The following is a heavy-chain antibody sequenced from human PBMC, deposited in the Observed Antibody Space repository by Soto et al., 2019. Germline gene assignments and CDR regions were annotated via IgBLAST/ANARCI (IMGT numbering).Heavy chain of an antibody. CDR3: ARPKYPGGDYAFDY. CDR1: GFTFSSYG. Sequence: GGSLRLSCAASGFTFSSYGMHWVRQAPGKGLEWVAVIWYDGSNKYYADSVKGRFTISRDNSKNTLYLQMNSLRAEDTAVYYCARPKYPGGDYAFDYWGQGTLVTVSS. J-gene: IGHJ4*02. CDR2: IWYDGSNK. D-gene: IGHD4-17*01. V-gene: IGHV3-33*01.